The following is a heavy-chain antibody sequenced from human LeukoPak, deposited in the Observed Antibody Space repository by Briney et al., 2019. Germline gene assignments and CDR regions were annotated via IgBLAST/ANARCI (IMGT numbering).Heavy chain of an antibody. CDR1: GGSISSYY. V-gene: IGHV4-59*08. J-gene: IGHJ5*02. CDR2: IYYSGST. Sequence: PSETLSLTCTVSGGSISSYYWSWIRQPPGKGLEWIGYIYYSGSTNYNPSLKSRVTISVDTSKNQFSLKLSSVTAADTAVYYCAREIVPAATTAGWFDPWGQGTLVTVSS. CDR3: AREIVPAATTAGWFDP. D-gene: IGHD2-2*01.